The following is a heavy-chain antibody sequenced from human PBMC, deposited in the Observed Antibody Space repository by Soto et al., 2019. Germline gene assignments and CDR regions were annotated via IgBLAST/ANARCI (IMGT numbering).Heavy chain of an antibody. V-gene: IGHV1-18*01. CDR1: GYDFTTYG. J-gene: IGHJ4*02. CDR3: ARGRYGDY. D-gene: IGHD1-1*01. CDR2: ISAHNGNT. Sequence: QVHLVQSGAEVKKPGASVKVSCKGSGYDFTTYGITWVRQAPGQGLEWMAWISAHNGNTDYAQKLQGRVTVTRDTSTSTAYMELRSLRSDDTAMYYCARGRYGDYWGQGPWSPSPQ.